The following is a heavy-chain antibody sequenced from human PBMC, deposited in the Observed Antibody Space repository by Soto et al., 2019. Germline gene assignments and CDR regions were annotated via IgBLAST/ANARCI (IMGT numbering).Heavy chain of an antibody. V-gene: IGHV3-30*03. CDR1: GFTFSSYG. J-gene: IGHJ6*03. D-gene: IGHD6-13*01. CDR2: ISDNGSNT. Sequence: GGSQRLSCAASGFTFSSYGMHLVRPAPGKGLEYVAGISDNGSNTYYADSVRGRFTISRDNSKNTLYLEMGSLRAEDMALYFCARRGYGSRWPNVYMDVWGKGTTVTVSS. CDR3: ARRGYGSRWPNVYMDV.